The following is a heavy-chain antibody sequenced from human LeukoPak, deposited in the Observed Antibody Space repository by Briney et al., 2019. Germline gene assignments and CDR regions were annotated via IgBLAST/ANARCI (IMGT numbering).Heavy chain of an antibody. CDR3: ASLRGVVVPALAY. D-gene: IGHD2-2*01. J-gene: IGHJ4*02. V-gene: IGHV4-34*01. CDR2: INHSGST. Sequence: SDTLSLICAVCGGSFSGYYWIWIPEPPGRAREGIGEINHSGSTNSNPYLKSRVTISVDTSKNQFTLKLSSVTAADTAVYYCASLRGVVVPALAYWGQGTLVTVSS. CDR1: GGSFSGYY.